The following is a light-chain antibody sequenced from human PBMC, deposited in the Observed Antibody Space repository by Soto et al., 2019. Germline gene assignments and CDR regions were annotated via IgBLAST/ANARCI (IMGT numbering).Light chain of an antibody. V-gene: IGKV1-39*01. CDR2: FAS. CDR3: HESYASTVA. Sequence: DPQMPQSPSSLSASVGDRVFITCRASQRISAYLSWYQQKPGQAPKLLIPFASTLHSGLPPRFSGSGSATAISRTIATLPPDEFQTDDEHESYASTVAVGQET. J-gene: IGKJ2*01. CDR1: QRISAY.